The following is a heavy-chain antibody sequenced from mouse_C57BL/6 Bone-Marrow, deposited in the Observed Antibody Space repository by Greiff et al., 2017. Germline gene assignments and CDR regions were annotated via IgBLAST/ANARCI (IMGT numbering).Heavy chain of an antibody. J-gene: IGHJ4*01. D-gene: IGHD1-1*01. CDR1: GFTFNTYA. V-gene: IGHV10-3*01. CDR2: IRSKSSNYAT. Sequence: EVQLQESGGGLVQPKGSLKLSCAASGFTFNTYAMHWVRQAPGKGLEWVARIRSKSSNYATYYADSVKDRFTISRDDSQSMLYLQMNNRKTEDTAMYYCVRDDYGSSYYAMDYWGQGTSVTVSS. CDR3: VRDDYGSSYYAMDY.